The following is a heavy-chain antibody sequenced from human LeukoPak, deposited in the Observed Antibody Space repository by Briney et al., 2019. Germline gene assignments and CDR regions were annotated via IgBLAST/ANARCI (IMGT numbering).Heavy chain of an antibody. J-gene: IGHJ3*02. CDR2: IRYDGSDN. D-gene: IGHD3-10*01. CDR3: TKFGATHFFDI. CDR1: GFTFSTYG. V-gene: IGHV3-30*02. Sequence: PGGSLRLSCAASGFTFSTYGMHWVRQAPGKGLEWLAFIRYDGSDNKYADSVKGRFTISRDNSKNSLYLQMNSLRPDDTAMYYCTKFGATHFFDIWGQGTMVTVSS.